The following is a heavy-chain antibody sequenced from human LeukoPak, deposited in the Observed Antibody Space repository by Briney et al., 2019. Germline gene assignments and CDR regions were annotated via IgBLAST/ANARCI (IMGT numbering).Heavy chain of an antibody. CDR3: ARSRGSSDWYYFDY. J-gene: IGHJ4*02. V-gene: IGHV1-46*01. D-gene: IGHD6-19*01. CDR2: INPGSGTT. CDR1: GYTFTGYY. Sequence: ASVKVSCKASGYTFTGYYMHWVRQAPGQGLEWMGKINPGSGTTIYAQKFQDKIIMTRDTSTSTAYMEVSSLRSEDTAVYYCARSRGSSDWYYFDYWGQGTLVTVSS.